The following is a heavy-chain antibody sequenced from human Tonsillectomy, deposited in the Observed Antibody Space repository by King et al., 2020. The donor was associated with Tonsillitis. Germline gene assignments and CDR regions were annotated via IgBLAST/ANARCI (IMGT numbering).Heavy chain of an antibody. CDR1: GFTFSSYW. CDR2: IKQEGSEK. J-gene: IGHJ4*02. D-gene: IGHD4/OR15-4a*01. CDR3: AKYDYGGQSPDY. V-gene: IGHV3-7*01. Sequence: VQLVESGGGLVQPGGSLRLSCAASGFTFSSYWMSWVRQAPGKGLEWVANIKQEGSEKYNVNSVNGRFTISRDNAKKSLYLQMNSLRAEDTAVYYCAKYDYGGQSPDYWGQGTLVTVSS.